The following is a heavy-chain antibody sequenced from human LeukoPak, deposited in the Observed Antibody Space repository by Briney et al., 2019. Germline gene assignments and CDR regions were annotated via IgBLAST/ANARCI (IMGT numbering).Heavy chain of an antibody. CDR2: IYYSGST. J-gene: IGHJ5*02. Sequence: SETLSLTCTVSGGSISSYYWSWIRQPPGKGLEWIGNIYYSGSTNYNPSLMSRVTISVDTSKNQFSLKLSSVTAADTAVYYCARGRSSWYFDPWGQGTLVTVSS. CDR1: GGSISSYY. CDR3: ARGRSSWYFDP. D-gene: IGHD6-13*01. V-gene: IGHV4-59*01.